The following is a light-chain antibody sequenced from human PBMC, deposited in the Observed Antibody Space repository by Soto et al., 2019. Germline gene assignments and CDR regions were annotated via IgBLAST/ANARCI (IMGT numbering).Light chain of an antibody. CDR2: GAS. V-gene: IGKV3-20*01. Sequence: EIVLTQSPGTLSLSPGGRATLSSRASQSVSSNYLAWYQQKPGQAPRVXIYGASSRATGIPDRFSGSGSGTDFTLTISRLQPEDFEVYYCQDYGSSPQTFGQGTKVDI. CDR1: QSVSSNY. CDR3: QDYGSSPQT. J-gene: IGKJ1*01.